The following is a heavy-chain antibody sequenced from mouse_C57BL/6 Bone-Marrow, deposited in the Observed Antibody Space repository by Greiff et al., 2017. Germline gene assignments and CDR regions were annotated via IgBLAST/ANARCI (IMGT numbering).Heavy chain of an antibody. D-gene: IGHD3-2*02. CDR1: GYTFTSYW. V-gene: IGHV1-69*01. CDR2: IDPSDSYT. J-gene: IGHJ3*01. Sequence: QVQLQQPGAELVMPGASVKLSCKASGYTFTSYWMHWVKQRPGQGLEWIGEIDPSDSYTNYNQKFKGKSTLTVDKSSSTAYMQLSSLTSEDSAVYYCAREQLRLQAGFAYWGQGTLVTVSA. CDR3: AREQLRLQAGFAY.